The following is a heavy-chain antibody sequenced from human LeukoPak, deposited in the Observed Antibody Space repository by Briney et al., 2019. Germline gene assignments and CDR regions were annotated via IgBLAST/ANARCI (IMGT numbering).Heavy chain of an antibody. V-gene: IGHV4-30-4*08. J-gene: IGHJ4*02. CDR2: IYSSGST. D-gene: IGHD4-11*01. CDR3: ARDRLRYSNYYFDY. CDR1: GGSISSGDYY. Sequence: TSQTLSLTCTVSGGSISSGDYYWSWIRQPPGKGLEWIVYIYSSGSTYYNPSLKSRVTMSIDTSNNQFSLKLSSVTAADTAVYYCARDRLRYSNYYFDYWGQGTLVTVSS.